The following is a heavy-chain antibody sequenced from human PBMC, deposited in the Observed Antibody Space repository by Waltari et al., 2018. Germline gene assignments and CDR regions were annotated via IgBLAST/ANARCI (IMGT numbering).Heavy chain of an antibody. CDR2: IYSGGST. CDR3: AKAAGSGSYAAFDI. CDR1: GFTFSSYA. V-gene: IGHV3-23*03. Sequence: EVQLLESGGGLVQPGGSLRLSCAASGFTFSSYAMRWVRQAPGKGLEWVSVIYSGGSTYYADSVKGRFTISRDNSKNTLYLQMNSLRAEDTAVYYCAKAAGSGSYAAFDIWGQGTMVTVSS. D-gene: IGHD1-26*01. J-gene: IGHJ3*02.